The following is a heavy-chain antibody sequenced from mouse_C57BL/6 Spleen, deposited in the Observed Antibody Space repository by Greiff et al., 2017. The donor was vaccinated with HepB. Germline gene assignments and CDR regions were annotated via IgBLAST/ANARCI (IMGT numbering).Heavy chain of an antibody. Sequence: EVQGVESGGGLVQPGGSLKLSCAASGFTFSDYYMYWVRQTPEKRLEWVAYISNGGGSTYYPDTVKGRFTISRDNAKNTLYLQMSRLKSEDTAMYYCARPGLIYYYGSSPYYYAMDYWGQGTSVTVSS. CDR3: ARPGLIYYYGSSPYYYAMDY. J-gene: IGHJ4*01. CDR2: ISNGGGST. V-gene: IGHV5-12*01. CDR1: GFTFSDYY. D-gene: IGHD1-1*01.